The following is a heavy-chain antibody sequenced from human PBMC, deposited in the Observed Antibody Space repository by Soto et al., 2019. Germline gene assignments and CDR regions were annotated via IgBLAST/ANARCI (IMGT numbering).Heavy chain of an antibody. CDR3: AKDVLTYYFWSGYGYYYGMDV. D-gene: IGHD3-3*01. CDR1: GFTFSSYA. J-gene: IGHJ6*02. V-gene: IGHV3-23*01. Sequence: EVQLLESGGGLVQPGGSLRLSCAASGFTFSSYAMSWVRQAPGKGLEWVSAISGSGGSTYYADSVKGRFTISRDNSKNTLYLQMNSLRAEDTAVYYCAKDVLTYYFWSGYGYYYGMDVWGQGTTVTVSS. CDR2: ISGSGGST.